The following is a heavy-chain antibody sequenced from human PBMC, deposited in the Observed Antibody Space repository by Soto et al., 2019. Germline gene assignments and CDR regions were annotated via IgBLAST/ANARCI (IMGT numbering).Heavy chain of an antibody. D-gene: IGHD3-10*01. CDR1: GYSFTSYW. CDR3: ARQGAPLLLWFGELSHYYYGMDV. J-gene: IGHJ6*02. V-gene: IGHV5-51*01. CDR2: IYPGESDT. Sequence: PGESLKISCKGSGYSFTSYWIGWVRQMPGKGLEWMGIIYPGESDTRYSPSFQGQVTISADKSISTAYLQWSSLKASDTAMYYCARQGAPLLLWFGELSHYYYGMDVWGQGTTVTVSS.